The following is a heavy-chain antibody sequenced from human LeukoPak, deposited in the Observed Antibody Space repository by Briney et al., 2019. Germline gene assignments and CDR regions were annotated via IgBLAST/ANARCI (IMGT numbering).Heavy chain of an antibody. CDR2: IKQDGSEK. J-gene: IGHJ3*02. CDR1: GFTFSSYW. Sequence: PGGSLRLSCAASGFTFSSYWMSWVRQAPGKGLEWVANIKQDGSEKYYVDSVKGRFTISRDNAKNSLYLQMNSLRAEDTAVYYCARRGSSSRDAFDIWGQGTMVTVSS. CDR3: ARRGSSSRDAFDI. V-gene: IGHV3-7*01. D-gene: IGHD6-13*01.